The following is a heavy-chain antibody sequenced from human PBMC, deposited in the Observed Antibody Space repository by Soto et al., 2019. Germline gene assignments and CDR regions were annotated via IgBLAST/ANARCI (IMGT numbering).Heavy chain of an antibody. V-gene: IGHV4-4*07. CDR3: ARSPSTSSIGTFDF. J-gene: IGHJ3*01. CDR1: GGSISAFL. CDR2: IYRSGHT. D-gene: IGHD2-2*01. Sequence: QVQLQESGPGLVKPSETLTLTYNVSGGSISAFLWNWIRQPAGKGLEWIGRIYRSGHTNYNPSLESRATMSIDPSKNEFSLTLGSVTAADTAVYYCARSPSTSSIGTFDFWGRGTMVTVSS.